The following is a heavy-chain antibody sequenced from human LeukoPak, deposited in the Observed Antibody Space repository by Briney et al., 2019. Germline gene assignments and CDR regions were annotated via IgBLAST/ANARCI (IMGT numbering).Heavy chain of an antibody. J-gene: IGHJ4*02. V-gene: IGHV3-30*18. CDR3: AKDGAKWNFDY. D-gene: IGHD4/OR15-4a*01. Sequence: SGGSLRLSCAASGFTFSSYGMHWVRQAPGKGLEWVAVISYDGSNIYYADSVKGRFTISRDNSKNTVYVQMNSLRGEDTAVYYCAKDGAKWNFDYWGQGTLVAVSS. CDR2: ISYDGSNI. CDR1: GFTFSSYG.